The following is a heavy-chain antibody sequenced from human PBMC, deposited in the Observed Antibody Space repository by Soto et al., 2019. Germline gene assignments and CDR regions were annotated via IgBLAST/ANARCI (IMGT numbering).Heavy chain of an antibody. Sequence: GSLRLSCAASGFTFSSYSMDWVRQAPGRGLEWVSSISSSSSYIYYADSVKGRFTISRDNAKNSLYLQMNSLRAEDTAVYYCAREGYSGSYYVYWGQGTLVTVSS. J-gene: IGHJ4*02. D-gene: IGHD1-26*01. CDR2: ISSSSSYI. CDR3: AREGYSGSYYVY. CDR1: GFTFSSYS. V-gene: IGHV3-21*01.